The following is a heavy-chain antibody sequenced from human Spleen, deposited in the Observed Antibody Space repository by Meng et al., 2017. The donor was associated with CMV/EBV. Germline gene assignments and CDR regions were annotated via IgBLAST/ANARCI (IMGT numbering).Heavy chain of an antibody. CDR2: VNPNTGGT. V-gene: IGHV1-2*02. CDR1: GNTFTHY. J-gene: IGHJ3*02. D-gene: IGHD2-2*03. Sequence: ASVKVSCKCVGNTFTHYIHWVRQAPGQGLEWVGFVNPNTGGTIYAQKFQGRVTLTRDASITTAYMDLRNLGSDDTAVYFCAKDGYCGSGTCSKGTTFDIWGQGTMVTVSS. CDR3: AKDGYCGSGTCSKGTTFDI.